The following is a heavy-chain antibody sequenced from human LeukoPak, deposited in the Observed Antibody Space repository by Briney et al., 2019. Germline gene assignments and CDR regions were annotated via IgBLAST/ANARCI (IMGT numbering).Heavy chain of an antibody. CDR2: INPSGGST. V-gene: IGHV1-46*01. Sequence: ASVKVSCKASGYTFTSYAMHWVRQAPGQRLEWMGIINPSGGSTSYAQKFQGRVTMTRDTSTSTVYMELSSLRSEDTAVYYCARVPNRFYFDYWGQGTLVTVSS. D-gene: IGHD3-16*02. J-gene: IGHJ4*02. CDR1: GYTFTSYA. CDR3: ARVPNRFYFDY.